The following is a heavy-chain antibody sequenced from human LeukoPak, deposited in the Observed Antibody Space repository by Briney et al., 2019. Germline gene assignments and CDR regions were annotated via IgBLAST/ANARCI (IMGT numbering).Heavy chain of an antibody. D-gene: IGHD1-26*01. V-gene: IGHV3-7*01. Sequence: PGGSLRLSCAGSGFTFRSYWMSWVRQAPGKGLEWVANIEQDGSAKYYVDSVKGRFSISRDNAKNSVSLQMNSLRAEDTAVYFCARALVEVPGGDYWGQGTLVTVSS. CDR3: ARALVEVPGGDY. CDR2: IEQDGSAK. CDR1: GFTFRSYW. J-gene: IGHJ4*02.